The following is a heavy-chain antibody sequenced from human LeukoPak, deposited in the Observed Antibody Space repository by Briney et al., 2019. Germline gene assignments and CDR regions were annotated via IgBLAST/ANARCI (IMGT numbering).Heavy chain of an antibody. Sequence: PGGSLRLSCAASGFTFSSYSMNWVRQAPGKGLEWVSSISSSSSYIYYADSVKGRFTISRDNAKNSLYLQMNSLRAEDTAVYCCARDSRDGYKVDDYWGQGTLVTVSS. V-gene: IGHV3-21*01. CDR2: ISSSSSYI. D-gene: IGHD5-24*01. J-gene: IGHJ4*02. CDR3: ARDSRDGYKVDDY. CDR1: GFTFSSYS.